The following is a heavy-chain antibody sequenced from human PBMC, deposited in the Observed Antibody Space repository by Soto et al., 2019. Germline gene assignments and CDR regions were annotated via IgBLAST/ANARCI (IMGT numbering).Heavy chain of an antibody. CDR1: GFTFSSYS. CDR2: ISSSSSYI. Sequence: KSGGSLRLSCAASGFTFSSYSMNWVRQAPGKGLEWVSSISSSSSYIYYADSVKGRFTISRDNAKNSLYLQMNSLRAEDTAVYYCARDLGGYCSSTSCYTGAIFDYWGQGTLVTVSS. D-gene: IGHD2-2*02. V-gene: IGHV3-21*01. CDR3: ARDLGGYCSSTSCYTGAIFDY. J-gene: IGHJ4*02.